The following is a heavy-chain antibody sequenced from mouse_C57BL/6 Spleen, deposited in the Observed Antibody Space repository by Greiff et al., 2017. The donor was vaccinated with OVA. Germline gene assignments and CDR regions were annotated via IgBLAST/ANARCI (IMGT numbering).Heavy chain of an antibody. CDR1: GYTFTDYN. J-gene: IGHJ3*01. CDR3: ARRGLPYDYEGGWFAY. Sequence: EVQLQQSGPELVKPGASVKIPCKASGYTFTDYNMDWVKQSHGKSLEWIGDINPNNGGTIYNQKFKGKATLTVDKSSSTAYMELRSLTSEDTAVYYCARRGLPYDYEGGWFAYWGQGTLVTVSA. V-gene: IGHV1-18*01. D-gene: IGHD2-4*01. CDR2: INPNNGGT.